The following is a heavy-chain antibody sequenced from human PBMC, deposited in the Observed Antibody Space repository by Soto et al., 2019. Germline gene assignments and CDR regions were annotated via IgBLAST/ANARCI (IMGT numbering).Heavy chain of an antibody. D-gene: IGHD5-12*01. V-gene: IGHV1-2*04. CDR3: ARERDIALNWFDP. CDR2: INPNSGGT. Sequence: GASVNVSCKASGYTFTGYYMHWVRQAPGQGLEWMGWINPNSGGTNYAQKFQGWVTMTRDTSISTAYMELSRLRSDDTAVYYCARERDIALNWFDPWGQGTLVTVSS. J-gene: IGHJ5*02. CDR1: GYTFTGYY.